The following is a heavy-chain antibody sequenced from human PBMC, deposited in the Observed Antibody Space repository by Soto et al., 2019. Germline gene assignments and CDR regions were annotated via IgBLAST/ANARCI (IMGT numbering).Heavy chain of an antibody. CDR2: ISYDGSNK. J-gene: IGHJ3*02. V-gene: IGHV3-30*18. CDR1: GFTFSSYG. Sequence: QVQLVESGGGVVQPGRSLRLSCAASGFTFSSYGLHWVRQAPGRGLEWVALISYDGSNKYYEDSVKGRFTISRDNSKNTLFLQMNSLRAEDTAVXYCAKXFGXYXGSXXXFPGXSDXXXQGTLVTVSS. CDR3: AKXFGXYXGSXXXFPGXSDX. D-gene: IGHD2-21*01.